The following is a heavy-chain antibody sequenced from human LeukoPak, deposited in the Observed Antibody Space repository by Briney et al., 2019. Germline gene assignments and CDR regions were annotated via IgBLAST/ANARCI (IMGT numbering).Heavy chain of an antibody. CDR1: GFSLTTSGVG. CDR2: IYWDDDK. J-gene: IGHJ6*03. V-gene: IGHV2-5*02. D-gene: IGHD3-10*01. CDR3: AHPVRTDTGNYYYYIDV. Sequence: SGPTLVKPTETLTLTCTFSGFSLTTSGVGVAWIRQPPGKALEWVALIYWDDDKRYSPSLKSRLTITKDTSKNQVVLKMTNMDPVDTGTYYCAHPVRTDTGNYYYYIDVWGKGTTVTVSS.